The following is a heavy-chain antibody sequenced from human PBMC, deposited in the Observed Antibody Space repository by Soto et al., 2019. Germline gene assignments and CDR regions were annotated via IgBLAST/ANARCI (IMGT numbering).Heavy chain of an antibody. CDR2: IIPILGIA. V-gene: IGHV1-69*02. J-gene: IGHJ3*02. Sequence: SVKVSCKASGGTFSSYTISWVRQAPGQGLEWMGRIIPILGIANYAQKFQGRVTITADKSTSTAYMELSSLRSEDTAVYYCARGTYYYDSSGYYDAFDIWGQGTMVTVSS. CDR1: GGTFSSYT. CDR3: ARGTYYYDSSGYYDAFDI. D-gene: IGHD3-22*01.